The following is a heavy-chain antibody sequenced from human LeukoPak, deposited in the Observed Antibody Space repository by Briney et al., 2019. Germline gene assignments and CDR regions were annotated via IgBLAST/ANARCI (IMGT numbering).Heavy chain of an antibody. V-gene: IGHV3-21*01. CDR2: ISSSSSYI. J-gene: IGHJ3*02. CDR1: GFTFSTCN. Sequence: GGSLRLSCAASGFTFSTCNMNWVRQAPGQGLEWVSSISSSSSYIYYADSVKGRFTISRDNAKNSLYLQMNSLRAEDTALYYCARDRSDYYPDAFDIWGQGTMVTVSS. D-gene: IGHD3-3*01. CDR3: ARDRSDYYPDAFDI.